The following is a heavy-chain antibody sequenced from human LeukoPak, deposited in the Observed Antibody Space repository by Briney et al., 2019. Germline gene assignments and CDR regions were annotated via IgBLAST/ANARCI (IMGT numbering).Heavy chain of an antibody. CDR2: INPNSGGT. J-gene: IGHJ4*02. Sequence: GASVKVSCKASGYTFTGYYMHWVRQAPGQGLEWMGWINPNSGGTNYAQKFQGRVTITADESTSTAYMELSSLRSEDTAVYYCAREGGYCGGDCYLYYFDYWGQGTLVTVSS. CDR3: AREGGYCGGDCYLYYFDY. D-gene: IGHD2-21*02. V-gene: IGHV1-2*02. CDR1: GYTFTGYY.